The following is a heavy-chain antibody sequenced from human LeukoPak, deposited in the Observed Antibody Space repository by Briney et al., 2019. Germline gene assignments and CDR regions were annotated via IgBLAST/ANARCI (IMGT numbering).Heavy chain of an antibody. CDR2: IIPIFGTA. CDR3: ARASPRDCSSTSCALGAFDI. CDR1: GYTFTGYY. Sequence: ASVKVSCKASGYTFTGYYMHWVRQAPGQGLEWMGGIIPIFGTANYAQKFQGRVTITADESTSTAYMELSSLRSEDTAVYYCARASPRDCSSTSCALGAFDIWGQGTMVTVSS. V-gene: IGHV1-69*13. J-gene: IGHJ3*02. D-gene: IGHD2-2*01.